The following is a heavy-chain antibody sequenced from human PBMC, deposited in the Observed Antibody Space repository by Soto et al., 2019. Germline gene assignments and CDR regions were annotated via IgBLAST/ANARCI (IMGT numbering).Heavy chain of an antibody. J-gene: IGHJ4*01. CDR1: GFTFDDYA. V-gene: IGHV3-9*01. CDR2: ISWNSGSI. Sequence: EVQLVESGGGLVQPGRSLRLSCAASGFTFDDYAMHWVRQAPGKGLEWVSGISWNSGSIGYADSVKGRFTISRDNAKNSLYLQMNSLRAEDTALYYCAKGGGLLWFGEPIYNWGHGTLVTVSS. CDR3: AKGGGLLWFGEPIYN. D-gene: IGHD3-10*01.